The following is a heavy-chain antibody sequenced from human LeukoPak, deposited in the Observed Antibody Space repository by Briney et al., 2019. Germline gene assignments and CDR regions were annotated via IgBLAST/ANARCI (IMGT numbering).Heavy chain of an antibody. V-gene: IGHV3-15*01. CDR1: EFTFSDAW. Sequence: GGSLRLSCAASEFTFSDAWMSWVRQAPGKGLEWVGRIKSKRDGGTPDYAAPVRGRFTISRDDSKNTLYLLMNSLRAEDTAVYYCAIRKSGNAIDYWGQGTLVTVSS. CDR3: AIRKSGNAIDY. CDR2: IKSKRDGGTP. J-gene: IGHJ4*02. D-gene: IGHD5-12*01.